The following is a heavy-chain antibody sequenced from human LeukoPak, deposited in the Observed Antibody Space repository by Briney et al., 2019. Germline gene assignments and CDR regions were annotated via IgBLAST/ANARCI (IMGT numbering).Heavy chain of an antibody. J-gene: IGHJ4*02. V-gene: IGHV1-69*06. CDR1: GGTFSSYA. CDR2: IIPIFGTA. Sequence: GSSVKVSCKASGGTFSSYAISWVRQAPGQGLEWMGGIIPIFGTANYAQKFQGRVTITADKSTSTAYMELSSLRSEDTAVYYCELQQGGGYEDYWGQGTLVTVSS. D-gene: IGHD6-19*01. CDR3: ELQQGGGYEDY.